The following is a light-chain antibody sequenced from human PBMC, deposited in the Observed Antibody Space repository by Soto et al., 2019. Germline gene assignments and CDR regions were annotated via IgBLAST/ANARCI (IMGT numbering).Light chain of an antibody. CDR2: GAS. CDR1: QRISTN. J-gene: IGKJ4*01. V-gene: IGKV3-15*01. Sequence: EIVMTQSPATLSVSPGERATLSCRASQRISTNLAWYQQKPGQAPRLLIYGASTRATGIPARFSGSGSETEFTLTISSLQSEDVAVYYCQQYYSTPLTFGGGTKVEIK. CDR3: QQYYSTPLT.